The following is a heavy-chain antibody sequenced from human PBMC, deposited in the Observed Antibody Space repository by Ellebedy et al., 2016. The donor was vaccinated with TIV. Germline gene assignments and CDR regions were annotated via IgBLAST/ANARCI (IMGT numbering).Heavy chain of an antibody. V-gene: IGHV3-11*01. CDR3: ARVELRTAGTIDY. J-gene: IGHJ4*02. Sequence: GESLKISXAASGFTFSDYYMSWIRQAPGKGLEWVSYISSSGSTIYYADSVKGRFTISRDNAKNSLYLQMNSLRAEDTAVYYCARVELRTAGTIDYWGQGTLVTVSS. CDR1: GFTFSDYY. D-gene: IGHD6-13*01. CDR2: ISSSGSTI.